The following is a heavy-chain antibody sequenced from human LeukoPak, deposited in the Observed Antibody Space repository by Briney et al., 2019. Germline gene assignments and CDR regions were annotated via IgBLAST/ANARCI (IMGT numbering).Heavy chain of an antibody. J-gene: IGHJ4*02. V-gene: IGHV3-72*01. D-gene: IGHD4-11*01. CDR3: AREGFSNSPLDY. CDR1: GFTFSDHY. Sequence: GGSLRLSCAASGFTFSDHYMDWVRQAPGKGLEWVGRTRNKANSYTTEYAASVRGRFTISRDDSKNSLYLLMNSLKIEDTAVYYCAREGFSNSPLDYWGQGTLVTVSS. CDR2: TRNKANSYTT.